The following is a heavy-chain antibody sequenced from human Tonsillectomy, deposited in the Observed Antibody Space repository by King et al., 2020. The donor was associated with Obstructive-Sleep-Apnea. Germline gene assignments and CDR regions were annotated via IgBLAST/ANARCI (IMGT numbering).Heavy chain of an antibody. CDR1: GACLRPSY. Sequence: VPLPESGPGLVTPSAPLSLPCTVSGACLRPSYWPWIRPPPGPGLEWIGCIYSSGSTNFHLSLTSRVTMSLATSKNQFSLRLSSRTAADTAVYYCVRQGERNLGIAGAGWIDYWGQGTLVTVSS. CDR3: VRQGERNLGIAGAGWIDY. V-gene: IGHV4-59*08. J-gene: IGHJ4*02. D-gene: IGHD6-19*01. CDR2: IYSSGST.